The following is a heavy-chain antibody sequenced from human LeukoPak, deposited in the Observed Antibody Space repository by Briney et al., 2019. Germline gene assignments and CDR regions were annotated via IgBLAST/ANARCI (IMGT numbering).Heavy chain of an antibody. V-gene: IGHV3-48*01. Sequence: QSGGSLRLSCATSGFTFSSYSMNWVRQAPGKGLEWVSYISSSSGTIYYADSVKGRFTISRDNAKNSLSLQMNSLRAEDTAVYYCARDFGYDSSGYYPMELDYFDYWGQGTLVTVSS. CDR2: ISSSSGTI. CDR1: GFTFSSYS. CDR3: ARDFGYDSSGYYPMELDYFDY. D-gene: IGHD3-22*01. J-gene: IGHJ4*02.